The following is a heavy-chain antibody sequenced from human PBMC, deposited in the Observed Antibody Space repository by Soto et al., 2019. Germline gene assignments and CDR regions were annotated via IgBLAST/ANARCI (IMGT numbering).Heavy chain of an antibody. D-gene: IGHD4-17*01. V-gene: IGHV4-39*01. CDR2: IYYSGST. Sequence: PSETLSLTCTVSGGSISSSSYYWGWIRQPPGKGLEWIGSIYYSGSTYYNPSLKSRVTISVDTSKNQFSLKLSSVTAADMAVYYCARLSLGDYGYYYMDVWGKGTTVTVSS. CDR1: GGSISSSSYY. CDR3: ARLSLGDYGYYYMDV. J-gene: IGHJ6*03.